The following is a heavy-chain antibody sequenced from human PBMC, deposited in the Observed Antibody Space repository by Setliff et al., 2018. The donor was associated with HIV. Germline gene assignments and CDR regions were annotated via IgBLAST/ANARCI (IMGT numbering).Heavy chain of an antibody. CDR2: IYPSDSDT. J-gene: IGHJ3*02. D-gene: IGHD5-18*01. CDR3: ASGMRWDTAMGDALDI. CDR1: GYSFTSYW. Sequence: GESLKISCTGSGYSFTSYWITWVRQMPGKGLEWMGIIYPSDSDTRYSPSFQGQVTMTTDTSTTTAYMELRSLKSDDTAIYFCASGMRWDTAMGDALDIWGQGTMVTVSS. V-gene: IGHV5-51*01.